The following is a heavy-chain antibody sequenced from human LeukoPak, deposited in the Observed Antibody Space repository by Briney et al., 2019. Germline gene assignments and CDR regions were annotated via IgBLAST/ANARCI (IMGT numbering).Heavy chain of an antibody. CDR3: AKDARYCSSTSCYGGWYFDL. CDR1: GFTFDDYA. J-gene: IGHJ2*01. D-gene: IGHD2-2*01. CDR2: ISWNSGSI. Sequence: GGSLRLSCAASGFTFDDYAMHWVRQAPGKGLEGVSGISWNSGSIGYADSVKGRFTISRDNAKNSLYLQMNSLRAEDTALYYCAKDARYCSSTSCYGGWYFDLWGRGTLVTVSS. V-gene: IGHV3-9*01.